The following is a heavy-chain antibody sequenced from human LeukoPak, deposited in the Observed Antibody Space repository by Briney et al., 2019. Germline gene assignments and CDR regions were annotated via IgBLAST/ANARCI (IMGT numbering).Heavy chain of an antibody. V-gene: IGHV3-43D*03. J-gene: IGHJ4*02. CDR3: AKDYLAVGSGIDY. CDR2: ISWDGGST. CDR1: GFTFDDYA. D-gene: IGHD3-10*01. Sequence: PGGSLRLSCAASGFTFDDYAMHWVRQAPGKGLEWVSLISWDGGSTYYADSVKGRFTISRDSSKNSLYLQMNRLRAEDTALYYCAKDYLAVGSGIDYWGQGTLVTVSS.